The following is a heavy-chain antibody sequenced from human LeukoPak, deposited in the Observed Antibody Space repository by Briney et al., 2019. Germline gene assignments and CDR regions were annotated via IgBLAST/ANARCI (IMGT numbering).Heavy chain of an antibody. Sequence: GGSLRLSCAASGFSVSSNYMSWVRQAPGMGLEWVSVIYSGSSTNYADSVKGRFTISRDNSKNTLHLQMNSLRAEDTAVYYCARVRIPEYSGGWYFGYWGQGTLVTVSS. J-gene: IGHJ4*02. CDR2: IYSGSST. CDR1: GFSVSSNY. CDR3: ARVRIPEYSGGWYFGY. D-gene: IGHD6-19*01. V-gene: IGHV3-53*01.